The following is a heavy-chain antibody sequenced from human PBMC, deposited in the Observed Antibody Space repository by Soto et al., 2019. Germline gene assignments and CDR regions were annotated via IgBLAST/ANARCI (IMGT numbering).Heavy chain of an antibody. CDR2: ISCYNGKT. Sequence: QVQVVQSGDEVKETGASVRVSCKTSGYSFTAYGISWVRQAPGQGLEWMGWISCYNGKTKYAQKVQGRVTRTTDTSTSTAYMEVRSLRSDDPAIYYCARDAPPPELRFLEWHNYDYNGMDVWGQGTTVTVSS. V-gene: IGHV1-18*01. D-gene: IGHD3-3*01. CDR3: ARDAPPPELRFLEWHNYDYNGMDV. CDR1: GYSFTAYG. J-gene: IGHJ6*02.